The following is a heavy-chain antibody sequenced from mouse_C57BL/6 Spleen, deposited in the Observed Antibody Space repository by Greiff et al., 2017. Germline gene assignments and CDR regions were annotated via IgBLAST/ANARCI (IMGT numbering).Heavy chain of an antibody. D-gene: IGHD3-2*02. CDR1: GYTFTDYY. CDR2: IFPGSGST. V-gene: IGHV1-75*01. J-gene: IGHJ3*01. Sequence: QVQLQQSGPELVKPGASVKISCKASGYTFTDYYINWVKQRPGQGLEWIGWIFPGSGSTYYNEKFKGKATLTVDKSSSTAYMLLSSLTSEDSAVYVCGRSGELRLPFAYWGQGTLVTVSA. CDR3: GRSGELRLPFAY.